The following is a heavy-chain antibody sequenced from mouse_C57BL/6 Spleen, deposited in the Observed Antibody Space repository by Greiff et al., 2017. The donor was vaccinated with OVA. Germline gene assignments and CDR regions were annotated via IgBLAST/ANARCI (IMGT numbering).Heavy chain of an antibody. CDR3: ARLTYYGSHFDY. V-gene: IGHV1-82*01. Sequence: QVQLQQSGPELVKPGASVKISCKASGYAFSSSWMNWVKQRPGKGLEWIGRIYPGDGDTNYNGKFKGKATLTADKSSSTAYMQLSSLTSEDSAVYFCARLTYYGSHFDYWGQGTTLTVSS. CDR1: GYAFSSSW. J-gene: IGHJ2*01. CDR2: IYPGDGDT. D-gene: IGHD1-1*01.